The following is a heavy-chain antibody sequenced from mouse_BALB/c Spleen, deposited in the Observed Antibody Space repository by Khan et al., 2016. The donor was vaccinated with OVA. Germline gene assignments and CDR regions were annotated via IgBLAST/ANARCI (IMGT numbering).Heavy chain of an antibody. J-gene: IGHJ3*01. V-gene: IGHV1-61*01. CDR2: IDPSDSET. CDR1: GYTFTSYW. CDR3: ARREKYGYDPSWFAY. Sequence: QVQLKQSGAELVRPGASVKLSCKASGYTFTSYWMNWVKQRPGQGLEWIGMIDPSDSETHYNQLFKDKATLTVDNSSSTAYMQLSSLTSEDSAVYYCARREKYGYDPSWFAYWGQGTLVTVSP. D-gene: IGHD2-2*01.